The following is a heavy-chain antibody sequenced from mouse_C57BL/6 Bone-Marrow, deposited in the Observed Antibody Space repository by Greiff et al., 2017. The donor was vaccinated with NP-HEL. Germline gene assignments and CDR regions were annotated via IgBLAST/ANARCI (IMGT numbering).Heavy chain of an antibody. D-gene: IGHD2-2*01. CDR1: GYTFTSYW. CDR2: IYPSDSET. V-gene: IGHV1-61*01. J-gene: IGHJ2*01. CDR3: AREAGWLRRKRDFDY. Sequence: QVQLQQPGAELVRPGSSVKLSCKASGYTFTSYWMDWVKQRPGQGLEWIGNIYPSDSETHYNQKFKDKATLTVDKSSSTAYMQLSSLTSEDSAVYYCAREAGWLRRKRDFDYWGQGTTRTVSS.